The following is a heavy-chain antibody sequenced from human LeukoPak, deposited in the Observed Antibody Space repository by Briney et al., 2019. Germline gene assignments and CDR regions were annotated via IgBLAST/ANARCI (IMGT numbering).Heavy chain of an antibody. CDR2: ISSSSSYI. J-gene: IGHJ4*02. Sequence: GGSLRLSCAASGFTFSSYSMNWVRQAPGKGLEWVSCISSSSSYIYYADSVKGRFTTSRDNAKNSLYLQMNSLRAEDTAVYYCARVGGGYYYGSGSYWFDYWGQGTLVTVSS. CDR3: ARVGGGYYYGSGSYWFDY. CDR1: GFTFSSYS. V-gene: IGHV3-21*01. D-gene: IGHD3-10*01.